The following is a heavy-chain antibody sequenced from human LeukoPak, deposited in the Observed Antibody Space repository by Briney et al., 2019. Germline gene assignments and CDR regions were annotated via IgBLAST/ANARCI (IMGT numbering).Heavy chain of an antibody. J-gene: IGHJ6*02. Sequence: GESLKISCKGSGYSFTSYWIGWVRQMPGKGLEWMGIIYPGDSDTRYSPSFQGQVTISADKSISTAYLQWSSLKASDTAMYYCARHQVTTYYYYGMDVWGQGTTVTVSS. D-gene: IGHD4-17*01. V-gene: IGHV5-51*01. CDR2: IYPGDSDT. CDR3: ARHQVTTYYYYGMDV. CDR1: GYSFTSYW.